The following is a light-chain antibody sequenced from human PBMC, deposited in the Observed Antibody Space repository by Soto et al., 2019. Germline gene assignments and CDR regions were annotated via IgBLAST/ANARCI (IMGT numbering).Light chain of an antibody. CDR1: QSVSCSY. CDR3: QQYGSSPLT. J-gene: IGKJ4*01. Sequence: EIVLTQSPGTLSLSPGERATLSCRASQSVSCSYLAWYQQKPGQAPRLLIYGASSRATAIPDRFSGSGSGTDFTLTISRLEPEDFAVFYCQQYGSSPLTFGGGTRVEIK. CDR2: GAS. V-gene: IGKV3-20*01.